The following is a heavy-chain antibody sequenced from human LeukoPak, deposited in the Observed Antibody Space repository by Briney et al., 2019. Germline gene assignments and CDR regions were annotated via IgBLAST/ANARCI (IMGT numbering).Heavy chain of an antibody. CDR2: IYYSGNT. V-gene: IGHV4-39*01. D-gene: IGHD3-3*01. CDR3: AREHGRLQSGYRLKYYFDY. CDR1: GVSISSSNSY. J-gene: IGHJ4*02. Sequence: SETLSLTCTVSGVSISSSNSYWGWIRQPPGKGLEWIGSIYYSGNTYYNASLKSQVSISIDTSKNEFSLKLSSVTAADTAVYYCAREHGRLQSGYRLKYYFDYWGQGTLVTVSS.